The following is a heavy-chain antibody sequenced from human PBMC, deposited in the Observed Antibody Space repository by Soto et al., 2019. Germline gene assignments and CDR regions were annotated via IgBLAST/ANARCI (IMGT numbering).Heavy chain of an antibody. D-gene: IGHD6-13*01. CDR3: ARHNTMYMRGAAAGSTSSDYYGMDV. V-gene: IGHV5-51*01. CDR2: IYPGDSDT. Sequence: GESLKISCKGSGYSFTSYWIGWVRQMPGKGLEWMGIIYPGDSDTRYSPSFQGQVTISADKSISTAYLQWSSLKASDTAMYYCARHNTMYMRGAAAGSTSSDYYGMDVWGQGTTVTVSS. CDR1: GYSFTSYW. J-gene: IGHJ6*02.